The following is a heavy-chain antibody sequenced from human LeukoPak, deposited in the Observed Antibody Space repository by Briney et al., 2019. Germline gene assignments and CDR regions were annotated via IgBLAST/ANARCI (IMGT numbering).Heavy chain of an antibody. J-gene: IGHJ5*02. Sequence: PSETLSLTCSVSGPSVTSGVFYWGWLRQPPGKGLEWIATVYYTGSTYYNPSLKSRVTISIDTSKNQFSLSLRSLIAADTAVYYCARHSGSGSLSRPFDPWGQGTLVTVSS. CDR1: GPSVTSGVFY. V-gene: IGHV4-39*01. D-gene: IGHD3-10*01. CDR3: ARHSGSGSLSRPFDP. CDR2: VYYTGST.